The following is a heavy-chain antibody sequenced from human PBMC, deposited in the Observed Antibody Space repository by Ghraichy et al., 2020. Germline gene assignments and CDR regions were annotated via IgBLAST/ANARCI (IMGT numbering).Heavy chain of an antibody. J-gene: IGHJ6*02. Sequence: GGSLRLSCAASGFTFSRYGMHWVRQAPGKGLEWVAVTSYDGSNKFYGGSVQGRFTISRDNSKNTLYLQMNYLRPEDTAVYYCAKERDTSGYYSFRGDYYGMDVWGQGTTVTVFS. V-gene: IGHV3-30*18. CDR3: AKERDTSGYYSFRGDYYGMDV. CDR2: TSYDGSNK. CDR1: GFTFSRYG. D-gene: IGHD3-22*01.